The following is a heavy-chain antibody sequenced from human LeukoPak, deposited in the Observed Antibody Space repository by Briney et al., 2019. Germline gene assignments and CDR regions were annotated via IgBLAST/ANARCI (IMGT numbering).Heavy chain of an antibody. Sequence: SVKVSCKASGGTFSSYAISWVRQAPGQGLEWMGGIIPIFGTANYAQKFQGRVTITTDESTSTAYMELSSLRSEDTAVYYCARVSPYYYDSSGYGFDYWGQGTLVTVSS. CDR2: IIPIFGTA. V-gene: IGHV1-69*05. J-gene: IGHJ4*02. D-gene: IGHD3-22*01. CDR3: ARVSPYYYDSSGYGFDY. CDR1: GGTFSSYA.